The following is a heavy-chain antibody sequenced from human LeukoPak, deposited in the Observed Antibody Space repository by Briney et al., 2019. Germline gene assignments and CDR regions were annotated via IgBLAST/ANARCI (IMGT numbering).Heavy chain of an antibody. J-gene: IGHJ4*02. Sequence: GESLKISCKGSGYSFTSYWIGWVRQMPGKGLEWMGIIYPGDSDTRYSPSFQGQVTISADKSISTAYLQWSSLKASATAMYYCASGYSSSWSPFDYWGQGTLVTVSS. CDR3: ASGYSSSWSPFDY. CDR2: IYPGDSDT. CDR1: GYSFTSYW. V-gene: IGHV5-51*01. D-gene: IGHD6-13*01.